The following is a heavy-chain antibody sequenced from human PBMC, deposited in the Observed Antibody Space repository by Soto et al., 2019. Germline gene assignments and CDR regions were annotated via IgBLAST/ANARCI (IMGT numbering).Heavy chain of an antibody. CDR3: ARRGIFGVVPYYYYGMDV. V-gene: IGHV3-48*03. J-gene: IGHJ6*02. Sequence: EVQLVESGGGLVQPGGSLRLSCAASGFTFSSYEMNWVRQAPGKGLEWVSYISSSGSTIYYADSVKGRFTISRDNAKNSLYLQMNSLRAEDTAVYYCARRGIFGVVPYYYYGMDVWGHGTTVTVSS. CDR2: ISSSGSTI. CDR1: GFTFSSYE. D-gene: IGHD3-3*01.